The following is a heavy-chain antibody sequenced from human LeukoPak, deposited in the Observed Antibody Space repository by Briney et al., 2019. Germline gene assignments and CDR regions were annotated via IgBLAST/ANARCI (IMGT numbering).Heavy chain of an antibody. CDR3: AKDREWELLGGDAFDV. D-gene: IGHD1-26*01. CDR1: CFTFDDYA. V-gene: IGHV3-9*01. J-gene: IGHJ3*01. Sequence: GGSLRLSCAASCFTFDDYAKHWVRQAPGKGLEWVAGINWNSHNINYADSVKGRFTISRDNAKFSLYLQMDSLRPEDTAVYYCAKDREWELLGGDAFDVWGLGTMVIVSS. CDR2: INWNSHNI.